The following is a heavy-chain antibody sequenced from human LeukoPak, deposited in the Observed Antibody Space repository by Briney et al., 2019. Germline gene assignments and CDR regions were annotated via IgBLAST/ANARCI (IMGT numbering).Heavy chain of an antibody. CDR3: ARVSGDYAVPNYYYYMDV. CDR2: ISDYNGNT. V-gene: IGHV1-18*01. J-gene: IGHJ6*03. Sequence: GASVKVSCKASGYTFTSYGISWVRQAPGQGLEWMGWISDYNGNTNYAQKLQGRVTMTTDTSTSTAYMELRSLRSDDTAVYYCARVSGDYAVPNYYYYMDVWGKGTTVTVSS. D-gene: IGHD4-17*01. CDR1: GYTFTSYG.